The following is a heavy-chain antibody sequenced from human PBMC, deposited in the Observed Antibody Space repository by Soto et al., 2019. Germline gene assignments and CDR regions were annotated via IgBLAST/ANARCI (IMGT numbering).Heavy chain of an antibody. J-gene: IGHJ4*02. CDR1: GYTFTSYG. Sequence: QVQLVQSGAEVMKPGASVKVSCTASGYTFTSYGISWVRQAPGQGLEWMGWISADNGNTNYAQKLQGRVTMTTDTSKSTAYMELRSLGSDDTAVYYCASPTPYSSSAWEDLDYWGQGTLVTVAS. CDR3: ASPTPYSSSAWEDLDY. V-gene: IGHV1-18*01. D-gene: IGHD6-6*01. CDR2: ISADNGNT.